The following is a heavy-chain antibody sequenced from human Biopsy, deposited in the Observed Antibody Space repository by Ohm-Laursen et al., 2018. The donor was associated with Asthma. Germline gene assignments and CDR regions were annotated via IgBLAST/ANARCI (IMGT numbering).Heavy chain of an antibody. J-gene: IGHJ4*02. V-gene: IGHV4-59*01. D-gene: IGHD3-16*01. CDR1: GGSISGYY. CDR2: ISYSVEYSGST. Sequence: SETLSLTCTVSGGSISGYYWSWIRQPPGKGLEWIGYISYSVEYSGSTNYNPSLKSRVTISVDTSKNQLSLNLTSVIAADTAVYYCARDQGDSKFDYWGQGILVTVSS. CDR3: ARDQGDSKFDY.